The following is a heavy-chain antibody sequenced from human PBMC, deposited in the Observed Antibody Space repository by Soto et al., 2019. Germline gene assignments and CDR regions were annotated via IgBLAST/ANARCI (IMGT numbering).Heavy chain of an antibody. J-gene: IGHJ4*02. V-gene: IGHV1-18*01. CDR3: ARSRYYFDY. CDR2: IKVDNGDR. Sequence: QVNLVQSGGEVKKPGASVKVSCKASGYTLKNYGIGWVRQAPGLGPEWVGWIKVDNGDRKYAEKLQCRVTLTTDTSTITAYMELSNLRSEDTAFYYCARSRYYFDYWGQGTLGTVSS. CDR1: GYTLKNYG.